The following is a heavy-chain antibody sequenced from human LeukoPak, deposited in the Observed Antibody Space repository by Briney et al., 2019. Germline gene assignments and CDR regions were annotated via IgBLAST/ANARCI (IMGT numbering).Heavy chain of an antibody. CDR2: IIPIFGTA. Sequence: GASVKVSCKASGGTFSSYAISWVRQAPGQGLEWMGGIIPIFGTAIYAQKFQGRVTITADESTSTAYMELSSLRSEDTAVYYCASSSHCGGDCYFGYWGQGTLVTVSS. CDR3: ASSSHCGGDCYFGY. J-gene: IGHJ4*02. CDR1: GGTFSSYA. V-gene: IGHV1-69*13. D-gene: IGHD2-21*02.